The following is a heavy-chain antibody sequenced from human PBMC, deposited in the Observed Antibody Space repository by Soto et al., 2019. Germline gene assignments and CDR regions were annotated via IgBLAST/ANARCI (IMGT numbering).Heavy chain of an antibody. J-gene: IGHJ4*02. CDR1: GFTFDDYA. V-gene: IGHV3-9*01. Sequence: GGSLRLSCAASGFTFDDYAMHCIRQAPGKGLEWGSGISLNSGSIGYADSVKGRFPISRDNAKNSLYLQMNRLRAEDTALYYCAKDMMKVTAMTNFNLAYWGRGTLVTLAS. CDR3: AKDMMKVTAMTNFNLAY. CDR2: ISLNSGSI. D-gene: IGHD2-21*02.